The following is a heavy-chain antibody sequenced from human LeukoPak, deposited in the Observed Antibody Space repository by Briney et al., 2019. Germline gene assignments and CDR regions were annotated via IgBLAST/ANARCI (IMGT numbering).Heavy chain of an antibody. V-gene: IGHV3-21*01. Sequence: PGGSLRLSCAASGLTFNTYNMNWVRQAPGQGLEWVSSITSSSSYIYYADSVKGRFTISRDNAKNSLYLQMNSLRAEDTAVYYCARDTYNGNYGHYYYYYMDVWGKGTTVTISS. CDR1: GLTFNTYN. J-gene: IGHJ6*03. CDR2: ITSSSSYI. D-gene: IGHD1-26*01. CDR3: ARDTYNGNYGHYYYYYMDV.